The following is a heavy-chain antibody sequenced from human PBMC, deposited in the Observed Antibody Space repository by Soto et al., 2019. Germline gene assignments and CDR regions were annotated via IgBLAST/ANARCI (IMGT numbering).Heavy chain of an antibody. D-gene: IGHD3-10*01. CDR1: GFTFSSYA. CDR2: IYSGGST. CDR3: ARASPSTYYYGSGPLDY. J-gene: IGHJ4*02. V-gene: IGHV3-53*04. Sequence: PGGSLRLSCAASGFTFSSYAMSWVRQAPGKGLEWVSVIYSGGSTYYADSVKGRFTISRHNSKNTLYLQMNSLRAEDTAVYYCARASPSTYYYGSGPLDYWGQGTLVTVSS.